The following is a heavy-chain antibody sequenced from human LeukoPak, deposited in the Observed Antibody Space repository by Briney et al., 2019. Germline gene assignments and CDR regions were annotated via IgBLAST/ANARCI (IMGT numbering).Heavy chain of an antibody. CDR2: ISSSSSTI. V-gene: IGHV3-48*04. J-gene: IGHJ3*02. Sequence: GGSLRLSCAASGLTFSAYSMNWVRQAPGKGLEWVSYISSSSSTIYYADSVKGRFTFSRDNAKNSLYLQMNSLRAEDTALYHCARVLGIVGATTGAFDIWGQGTMVTVSS. D-gene: IGHD1-26*01. CDR3: ARVLGIVGATTGAFDI. CDR1: GLTFSAYS.